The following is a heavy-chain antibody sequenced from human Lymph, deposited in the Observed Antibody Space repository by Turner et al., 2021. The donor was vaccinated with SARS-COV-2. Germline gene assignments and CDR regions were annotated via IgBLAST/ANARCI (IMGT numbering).Heavy chain of an antibody. CDR1: GYSFPTYW. V-gene: IGHV5-51*01. D-gene: IGHD5-12*01. CDR3: ARLPIARGYSGYDFYYFDY. Sequence: EVQLEQSGAEVKKPGESLKISCKGSGYSFPTYWIGWVRQMPGKGLEWMGIIYPGDSDTRYSPSFQGQVTISADKSISTAYLQWSSLKASDTAMYYCARLPIARGYSGYDFYYFDYWGQGTLVTVSS. CDR2: IYPGDSDT. J-gene: IGHJ4*02.